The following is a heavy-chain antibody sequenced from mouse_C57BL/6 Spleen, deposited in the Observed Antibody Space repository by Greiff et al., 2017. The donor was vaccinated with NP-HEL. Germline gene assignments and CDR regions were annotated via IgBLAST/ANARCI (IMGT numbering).Heavy chain of an antibody. CDR2: IYPGGGYT. V-gene: IGHV1-63*01. Sequence: QVHVKQSGAELVRPGTSVKMSCKASGYTFTNYWIGWAKQRPGHGLEWIGDIYPGGGYTNYNEKFKGKATLTADKSSSTAYMQFSSLTSEDSAIYYCARRRYKDAMDYWGQGTSVTVSS. CDR1: GYTFTNYW. J-gene: IGHJ4*01. CDR3: ARRRYKDAMDY. D-gene: IGHD1-1*01.